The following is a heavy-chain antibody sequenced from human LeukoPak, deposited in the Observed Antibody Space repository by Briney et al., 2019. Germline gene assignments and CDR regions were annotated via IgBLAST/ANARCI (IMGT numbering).Heavy chain of an antibody. CDR3: AKGGYCSSTSCPFDY. Sequence: GGSLRLSCAASGFTFSSYAMSWVRQAPGKGLEWVSAISGSGGSTYYADSVKGRFTISRDNSKNTLYLQMNSLRAEDAAVYYCAKGGYCSSTSCPFDYWGQGTLVTVSS. CDR2: ISGSGGST. V-gene: IGHV3-23*01. J-gene: IGHJ4*02. D-gene: IGHD2-2*01. CDR1: GFTFSSYA.